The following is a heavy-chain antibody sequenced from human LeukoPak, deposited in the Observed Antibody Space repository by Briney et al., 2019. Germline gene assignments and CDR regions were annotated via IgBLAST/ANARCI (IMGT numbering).Heavy chain of an antibody. CDR2: ISYDGSNK. CDR1: GFTFSSYA. J-gene: IGHJ4*02. Sequence: PGGSLRLSCAASGFTFSSYAMHWVRQAPGKGLGWVAVISYDGSNKYYADSVKGRFTISRDNSKNPLYLQMNSLRAEDSAVYYCARDHYYDSSGLPPDYWGQGTLVTVSS. V-gene: IGHV3-30*01. D-gene: IGHD3-22*01. CDR3: ARDHYYDSSGLPPDY.